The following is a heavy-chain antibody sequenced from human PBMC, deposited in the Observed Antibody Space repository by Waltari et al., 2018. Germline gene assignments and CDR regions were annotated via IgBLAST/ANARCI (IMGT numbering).Heavy chain of an antibody. J-gene: IGHJ6*02. CDR2: INHSGST. CDR3: ARVRVTYYYGSGSYYRVEDGMDV. CDR1: GGSFSGYY. Sequence: QVQLQQWGAGLLKPSETLSLTCAVYGGSFSGYYWSWIRQPRGKGLEWIGEINHSGSTNYNPSLKSRVTISVDTSKNQFSLKLSSVTAADTAVYYCARVRVTYYYGSGSYYRVEDGMDVWGQGTTVTVSS. V-gene: IGHV4-34*01. D-gene: IGHD3-10*01.